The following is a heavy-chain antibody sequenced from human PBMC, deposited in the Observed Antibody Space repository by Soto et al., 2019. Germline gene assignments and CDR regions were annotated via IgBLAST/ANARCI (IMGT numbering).Heavy chain of an antibody. Sequence: GASVKVSCKASGFTFTSSAVQWVRQARGQRLEWIGWIVVGSGNTNYAQKFQERGTITRDISTSTAYMELSSLRSDDTAVYYCARDKTYYDFWSGYYNIEPNDYWGQGTLVTVSS. CDR3: ARDKTYYDFWSGYYNIEPNDY. V-gene: IGHV1-58*01. CDR1: GFTFTSSA. J-gene: IGHJ4*02. CDR2: IVVGSGNT. D-gene: IGHD3-3*01.